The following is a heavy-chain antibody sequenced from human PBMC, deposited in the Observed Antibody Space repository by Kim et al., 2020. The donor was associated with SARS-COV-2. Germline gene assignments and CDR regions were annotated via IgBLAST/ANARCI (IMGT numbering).Heavy chain of an antibody. J-gene: IGHJ6*02. D-gene: IGHD6-13*01. V-gene: IGHV1-46*01. CDR2: INPSGGST. CDR1: GYTFTSYY. CDR3: ARVVAAAGTYYYYYGMDV. Sequence: VKVSCKASGYTFTSYYMHWVRQAPGQGLEWMGIINPSGGSTSYAQKFQGRVTMTRDTSTSTVYMELSSLRSEDTAVYYCARVVAAAGTYYYYYGMDVWGQGTTVTVSS.